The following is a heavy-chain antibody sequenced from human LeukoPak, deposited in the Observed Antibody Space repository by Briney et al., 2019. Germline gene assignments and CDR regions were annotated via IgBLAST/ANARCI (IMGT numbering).Heavy chain of an antibody. J-gene: IGHJ6*03. V-gene: IGHV3-21*04. CDR1: GFTFSSYS. D-gene: IGHD1-14*01. CDR3: ARVPLPYYYYMDV. Sequence: GGSLRLSCAASGFTFSSYSMNWVRQAPGKGLEWVSSISSSSSYIYYADSVKGRFTISRDNAKNSLYLQMNSLRAEDTAVYYCARVPLPYYYYMDVWGKGTTVTVSS. CDR2: ISSSSSYI.